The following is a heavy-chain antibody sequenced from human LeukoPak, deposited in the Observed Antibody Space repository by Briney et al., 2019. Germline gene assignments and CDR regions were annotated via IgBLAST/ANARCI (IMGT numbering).Heavy chain of an antibody. J-gene: IGHJ4*02. CDR1: GGSFSGYY. V-gene: IGHV4-34*01. CDR3: ARRGYSYGTFDY. Sequence: SETLSLTCAVYGGSFSGYYWSWIRQPPGKGLEWIGEINHSGSTNYNPSLKSRVTISVDTSKNQFSLNLSSVTAADTAVYCCARRGYSYGTFDYWGQGTLVTVSS. D-gene: IGHD5-18*01. CDR2: INHSGST.